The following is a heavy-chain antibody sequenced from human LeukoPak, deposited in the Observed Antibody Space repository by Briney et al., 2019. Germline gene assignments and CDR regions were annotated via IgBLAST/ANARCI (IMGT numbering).Heavy chain of an antibody. V-gene: IGHV5-51*01. CDR3: ARVDTAMVGYYYYMDV. D-gene: IGHD5-18*01. CDR2: IYPGDSDT. CDR1: GYSFTSYW. J-gene: IGHJ6*03. Sequence: GESLKISCKGSGYSFTSYWIGWVRQMPGKGLEWMGIIYPGDSDTRYSPSFQGQVTISADKSISTAYLQWSSLKASDTAMYYCARVDTAMVGYYYYMDVWGKGTTVTVSS.